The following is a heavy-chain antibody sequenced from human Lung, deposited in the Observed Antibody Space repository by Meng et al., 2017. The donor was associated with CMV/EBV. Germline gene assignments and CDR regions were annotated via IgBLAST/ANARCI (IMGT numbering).Heavy chain of an antibody. Sequence: ASVKVSCKASGYAFTSYGISWVRRAPGQGLEWMGWISANSGNTHYAQNLQGRVTMTTDTSTSTAYMDPRSLSSDDTAVYYCARATDTLYQLLFSRVPPYYYYGMDVWGQGTTVTVSS. D-gene: IGHD2-2*01. J-gene: IGHJ6*02. V-gene: IGHV1-18*01. CDR1: GYAFTSYG. CDR3: ARATDTLYQLLFSRVPPYYYYGMDV. CDR2: ISANSGNT.